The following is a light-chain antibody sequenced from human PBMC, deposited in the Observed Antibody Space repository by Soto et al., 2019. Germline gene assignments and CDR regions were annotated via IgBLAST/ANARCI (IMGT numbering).Light chain of an antibody. CDR3: AAWDDSLDGYV. CDR2: SNN. Sequence: QSVLTQPPSASGTPGQRVTISCSGSSSNIGSNTVNWYQQLPGTAPKLLIYSNNQRPSGVPDRFSGSKSGTSASLAISGLPSEDEADYYCAAWDDSLDGYVFGTGTTLTVL. CDR1: SSNIGSNT. V-gene: IGLV1-44*01. J-gene: IGLJ1*01.